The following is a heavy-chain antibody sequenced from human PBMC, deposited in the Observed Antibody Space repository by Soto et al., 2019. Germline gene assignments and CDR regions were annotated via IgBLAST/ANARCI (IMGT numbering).Heavy chain of an antibody. Sequence: SQTLSLTFVISGDSVSSNSAAWNWIRQSPSRGLEWLGRTYYRSKWYNNYAVSVKSRITINPDTSKNQFSLQLNSVTPEDTAVYYCASESRTQNDYGLDYWGKGTLVTVYS. CDR2: TYYRSKWYN. J-gene: IGHJ4*02. V-gene: IGHV6-1*01. D-gene: IGHD1-1*01. CDR1: GDSVSSNSAA. CDR3: ASESRTQNDYGLDY.